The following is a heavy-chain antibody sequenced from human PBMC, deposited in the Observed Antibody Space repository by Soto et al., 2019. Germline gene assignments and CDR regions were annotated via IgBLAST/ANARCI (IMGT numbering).Heavy chain of an antibody. Sequence: LRLSCAAPGFTFSDYYMSWIRQAPGKGLEWVSYISSSSSYTNYADSVKGRFTISRDNARNSLYLQMNSLRAEDTAVYYCASAYDSSGYYDYWGQGTLVTVSS. V-gene: IGHV3-11*06. CDR3: ASAYDSSGYYDY. J-gene: IGHJ4*02. D-gene: IGHD3-22*01. CDR1: GFTFSDYY. CDR2: ISSSSSYT.